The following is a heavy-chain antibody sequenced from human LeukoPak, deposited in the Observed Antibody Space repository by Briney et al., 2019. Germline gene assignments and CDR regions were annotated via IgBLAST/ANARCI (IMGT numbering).Heavy chain of an antibody. J-gene: IGHJ5*02. CDR2: INHSGST. Sequence: SETLSLTCAVYGGSFSGYYWSWIRQPPGKGLEWIGEINHSGSTNYNPSLKSRVTISVDTSKNQFSLKLSSVTAADTAVYYCARAIVVVPAAIQGRWFDPWGQGTLVTVSS. V-gene: IGHV4-34*01. D-gene: IGHD2-2*02. CDR3: ARAIVVVPAAIQGRWFDP. CDR1: GGSFSGYY.